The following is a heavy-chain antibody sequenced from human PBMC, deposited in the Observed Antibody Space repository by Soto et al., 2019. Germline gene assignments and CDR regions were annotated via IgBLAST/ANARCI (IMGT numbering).Heavy chain of an antibody. D-gene: IGHD3-10*01. V-gene: IGHV6-1*01. CDR1: GDSVSSNSAA. J-gene: IGHJ5*02. CDR3: ARAYYYGSGSPPRFDP. CDR2: TYYRSKWYN. Sequence: SQTLSLTCAISGDSVSSNSAAWNWIRQSPSRGLEWLGRTYYRSKWYNGYAVSVKSRITINPDTSKNQFSLQLNSVTPEDTAAYYCARAYYYGSGSPPRFDPWGQGTLVTVSS.